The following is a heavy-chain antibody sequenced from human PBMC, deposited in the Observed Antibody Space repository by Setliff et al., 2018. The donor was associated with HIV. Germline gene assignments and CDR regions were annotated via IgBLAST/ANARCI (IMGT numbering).Heavy chain of an antibody. V-gene: IGHV1-69*13. D-gene: IGHD2-21*02. CDR2: VIPLFGTE. Sequence: SVKVSCKSSGGTFSSYGVTWVRQAPGHGLEWMGGVIPLFGTEKVAQKFQGRVTITADESTNTAYMELSSLRSEDTAIYYCARSSHRNCDGDCYLFDYWGQGTLVTVSS. J-gene: IGHJ4*02. CDR1: GGTFSSYG. CDR3: ARSSHRNCDGDCYLFDY.